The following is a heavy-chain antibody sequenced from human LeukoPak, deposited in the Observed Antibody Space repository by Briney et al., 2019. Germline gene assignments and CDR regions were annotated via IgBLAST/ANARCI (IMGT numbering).Heavy chain of an antibody. V-gene: IGHV3-23*01. D-gene: IGHD4-11*01. CDR1: GFTFSSYA. J-gene: IGHJ4*02. Sequence: GGSLRLSCAASGFTFSSYAMSWVRQAAGKGLEWVSAISGSGGSTYYADSVKGRFTISRDNSKNTLYLQMNSLRAEDTAVYYCAKEKEQHSNYGLNYFDYWGQGTLVTVSS. CDR2: ISGSGGST. CDR3: AKEKEQHSNYGLNYFDY.